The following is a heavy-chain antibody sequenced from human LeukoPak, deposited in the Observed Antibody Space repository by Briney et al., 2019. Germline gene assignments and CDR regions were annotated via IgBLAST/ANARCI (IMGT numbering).Heavy chain of an antibody. J-gene: IGHJ4*02. Sequence: SVTVSCKASGGTFSSYAISWVRQAPGQGLEWMGRIIPIFGTANYAQKFQGRVTITTDESTSTAYMELSSLRSEDTAVYYCARVHNYDILTGYEWGQGTLVTVSS. CDR2: IIPIFGTA. D-gene: IGHD3-9*01. CDR3: ARVHNYDILTGYE. CDR1: GGTFSSYA. V-gene: IGHV1-69*05.